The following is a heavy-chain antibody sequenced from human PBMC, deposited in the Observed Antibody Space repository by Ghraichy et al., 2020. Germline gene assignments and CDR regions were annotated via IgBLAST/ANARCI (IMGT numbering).Heavy chain of an antibody. CDR2: IYYSGST. D-gene: IGHD2-2*01. Sequence: SETLSLTCTVSGGSISSGGYYWSWIRQHPGKGLEWIGYIYYSGSTYYNPSLKSRVTISVDTSKNQFSLKLSSVTAADTAVYYCARSQPPNYYFDYWGQGTLVTVSS. CDR1: GGSISSGGYY. V-gene: IGHV4-31*03. J-gene: IGHJ4*02. CDR3: ARSQPPNYYFDY.